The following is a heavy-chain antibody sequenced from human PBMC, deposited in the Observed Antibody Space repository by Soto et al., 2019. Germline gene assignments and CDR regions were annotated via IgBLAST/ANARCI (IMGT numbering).Heavy chain of an antibody. CDR3: ARVRITMKTHDAFDI. D-gene: IGHD3-22*01. CDR1: GFTFSSYA. CDR2: ISYDGRNK. Sequence: QVQLVESGGGVVQPGRSLRLSCAASGFTFSSYAMHWVRQAPGKGLEWVAVISYDGRNKYYADSVKGRFTISRDNSKSTLDLQMNSLRAEDTAVYYCARVRITMKTHDAFDIWGQGTMVTVSS. V-gene: IGHV3-30*04. J-gene: IGHJ3*02.